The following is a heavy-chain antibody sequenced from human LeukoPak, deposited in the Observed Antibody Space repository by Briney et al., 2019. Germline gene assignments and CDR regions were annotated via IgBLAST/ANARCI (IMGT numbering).Heavy chain of an antibody. CDR1: GYTSSSNG. Sequence: ASVKVSCKTSGYTSSSNGVNWVRQAPGQGLEWMGYISPYNGDADYAQKFQGRVTMTTDTSTSTAHMELRGLRSDDTAVYYCARGSGSDYDSSGYYLDWGQGTLVTVSS. CDR3: ARGSGSDYDSSGYYLD. V-gene: IGHV1-18*01. D-gene: IGHD3-22*01. J-gene: IGHJ4*02. CDR2: ISPYNGDA.